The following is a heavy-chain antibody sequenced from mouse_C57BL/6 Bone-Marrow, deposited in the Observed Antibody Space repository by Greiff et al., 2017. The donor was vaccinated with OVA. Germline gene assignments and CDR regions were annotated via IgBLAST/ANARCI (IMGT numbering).Heavy chain of an antibody. J-gene: IGHJ4*01. CDR1: GFTFSSYA. CDR3: TSPDGCPYAMDY. CDR2: ISSGGDYI. Sequence: EVQLVESGAGLVKPGGSLKLSCAASGFTFSSYAMSWVRQTPEKRLEWVAYISSGGDYIFYADNVQGRFTISRDNARNTLYLLMSSLKAEVTAMYYCTSPDGCPYAMDYWGQGTSVTVSS. V-gene: IGHV5-9-1*02. D-gene: IGHD2-3*01.